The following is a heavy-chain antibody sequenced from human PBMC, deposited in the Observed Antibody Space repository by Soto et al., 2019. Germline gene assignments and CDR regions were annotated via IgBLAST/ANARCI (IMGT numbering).Heavy chain of an antibody. CDR3: ARIKRGYTFGSIFDF. CDR1: GGSITNYY. J-gene: IGHJ4*02. D-gene: IGHD5-18*01. CDR2: VFYSGSA. Sequence: SETLSLTCTVSGGSITNYYWGWIRQPPGRGLKSIGYVFYSGSADYNPSLKSRVTISVDTSKNQFSLKLRSVTAADTAIYYCARIKRGYTFGSIFDFWGRGIPVTVSS. V-gene: IGHV4-59*12.